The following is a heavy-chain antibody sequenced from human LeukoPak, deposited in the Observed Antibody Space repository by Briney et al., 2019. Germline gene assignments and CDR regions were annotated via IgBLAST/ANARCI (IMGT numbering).Heavy chain of an antibody. J-gene: IGHJ6*03. V-gene: IGHV3-21*01. D-gene: IGHD6-6*01. CDR2: ISSSSYI. CDR3: ARVYQEQLVYYYYMDV. CDR1: GFTFSSYS. Sequence: GGSLRLSCAASGFTFSSYSMNWVRQAPGKGLEWVSSISSSSYIYYADSVKGRFTISRDNTKNSLYLQMNSLRAEDTAVYYCARVYQEQLVYYYYMDVWRKGTTVTVSS.